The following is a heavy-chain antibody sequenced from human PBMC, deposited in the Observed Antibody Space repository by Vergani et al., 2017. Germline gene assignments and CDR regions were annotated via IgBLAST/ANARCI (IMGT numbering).Heavy chain of an antibody. D-gene: IGHD6-13*01. CDR3: ARDRGASSWFLPETDY. CDR1: GYTFTGYY. J-gene: IGHJ4*02. CDR2: INPNSGGT. V-gene: IGHV1-2*02. Sequence: QVQLVQSGAEVKKPGASVKVSCKASGYTFTGYYMHWVRQAPGQGLEWMGWINPNSGGTNYAQKFQGRVTMTRDTSISTAYMELSRLRSDDTAVYYCARDRGASSWFLPETDYWGQGTLVTVSS.